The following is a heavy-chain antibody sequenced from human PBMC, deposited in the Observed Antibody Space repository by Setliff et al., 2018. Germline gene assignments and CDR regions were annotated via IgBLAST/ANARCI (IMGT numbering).Heavy chain of an antibody. D-gene: IGHD2-2*01. CDR2: FYTSGST. Sequence: SETLSLTCTVSGDSISSGYYYWTWIRQSAGKGLEWIGHFYTSGSTNYNPSLKSRVTISVDTSKNQFSLKLSSVTAADTAVYYCATNPYQLLNFDYWGQGTLVTVSS. V-gene: IGHV4-61*09. J-gene: IGHJ4*02. CDR1: GDSISSGYYY. CDR3: ATNPYQLLNFDY.